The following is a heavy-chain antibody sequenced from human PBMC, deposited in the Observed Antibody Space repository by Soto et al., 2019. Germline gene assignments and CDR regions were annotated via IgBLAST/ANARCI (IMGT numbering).Heavy chain of an antibody. CDR2: IYYSGST. V-gene: IGHV4-39*01. J-gene: IGHJ5*02. Sequence: QLQLQESGPGLVKPSETLSLTCTVSGGSISSSSYYWGWIRQPPGKGLEWIGSIYYSGSTYYNPSLKSRVTISVDTSKNQFSLKLSSVTAADTAVYYCATRDGVEVTYDRDNWFDPWGQGTLVTVSS. CDR1: GGSISSSSYY. D-gene: IGHD3-22*01. CDR3: ATRDGVEVTYDRDNWFDP.